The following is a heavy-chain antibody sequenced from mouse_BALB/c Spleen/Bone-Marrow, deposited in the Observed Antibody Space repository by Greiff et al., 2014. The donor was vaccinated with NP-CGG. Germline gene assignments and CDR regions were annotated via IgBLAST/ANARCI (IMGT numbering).Heavy chain of an antibody. CDR2: IRSKSNNYAT. V-gene: IGHV10-3*03. CDR3: VGEGPGTWFAY. CDR1: GFTFNTYA. Sequence: EVQLVESGGGLVQPKGSLKLSCAASGFTFNTYAMHWVCQAPGKGLEWVARIRSKSNNYATYYADSVKDRFTISRDDSQSMLYLQMNNLKTEDTAMYYCVGEGPGTWFAYWGQGTLVTVSA. J-gene: IGHJ3*01. D-gene: IGHD4-1*01.